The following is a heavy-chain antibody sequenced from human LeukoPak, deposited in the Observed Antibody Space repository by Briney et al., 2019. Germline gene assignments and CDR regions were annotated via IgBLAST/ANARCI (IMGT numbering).Heavy chain of an antibody. J-gene: IGHJ4*02. D-gene: IGHD3-22*01. CDR2: ISYDGSNK. Sequence: GRSLRLSCAASGFTFSSYGMHWVRQAPGKGLEWVAVISYDGSNKYYADSVKGRFTISRDNSKNTLYLQMNSQRAEDTAVYYCAKSTAYYYDSSGLNYWGQGTLVTVSS. V-gene: IGHV3-30*18. CDR3: AKSTAYYYDSSGLNY. CDR1: GFTFSSYG.